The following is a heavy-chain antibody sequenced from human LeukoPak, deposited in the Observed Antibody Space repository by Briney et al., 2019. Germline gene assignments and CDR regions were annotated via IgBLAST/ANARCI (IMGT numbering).Heavy chain of an antibody. CDR3: ARDSEGAYYFDY. V-gene: IGHV3-33*01. D-gene: IGHD1-26*01. CDR1: GFTFSSYG. Sequence: PGGSLRLSCAASGFTFSSYGMHWVRQAPGKGLEWVAVIWYDGSNKYYADSVKGRFTISRDNSKNTLYLQMNSLRAEDTAVYYCARDSEGAYYFDYWGQGTLVTVSS. J-gene: IGHJ4*02. CDR2: IWYDGSNK.